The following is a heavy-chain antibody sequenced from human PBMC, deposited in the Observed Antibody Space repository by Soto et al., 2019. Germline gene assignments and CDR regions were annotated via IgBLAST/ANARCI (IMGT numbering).Heavy chain of an antibody. Sequence: QVRLPESGPGLVRPSQTLSLTCTVSGDALSSGCYYCSWISQLPGKGLEWIGFIYYSGSTFYNPSFRRRATMSADASKNQISLKLSSVTAADTAVYYCAKTKTAQVRNGMDVWCQGTTVTFSS. CDR2: IYYSGST. D-gene: IGHD2-2*01. V-gene: IGHV4-31*04. CDR1: GDALSSGCYY. CDR3: AKTKTAQVRNGMDV. J-gene: IGHJ6*02.